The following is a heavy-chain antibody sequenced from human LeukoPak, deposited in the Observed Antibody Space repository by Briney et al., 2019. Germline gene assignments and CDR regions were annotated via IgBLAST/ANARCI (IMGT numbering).Heavy chain of an antibody. CDR3: ARALNFYDGSEFRGPFDF. V-gene: IGHV3-30-3*01. J-gene: IGHJ4*02. D-gene: IGHD3-22*01. CDR1: GFTLSTYS. CDR2: ISYDGSNK. Sequence: GMSLRLSCAASGFTLSTYSMHWVRQAPGKGLEWVSLISYDGSNKYYADSVRSRTTISRDNSKYRLYLEINSLRAEDTAVFYCARALNFYDGSEFRGPFDFWGQGTLVTVSS.